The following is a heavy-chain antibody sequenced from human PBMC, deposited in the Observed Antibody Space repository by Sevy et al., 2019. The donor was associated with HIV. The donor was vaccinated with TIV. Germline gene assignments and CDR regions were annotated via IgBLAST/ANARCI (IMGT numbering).Heavy chain of an antibody. CDR1: GFPFSSFA. CDR2: INGDGGSA. CDR3: ARPTPRIAPSSAAFFDY. Sequence: GGSLRLSCAASGFPFSSFAMSWVRHIPGKGLEWVSTINGDGGSAYYADSVKGRFTLSRDNSNNTVFLQINRLRDEDTAVYYCARPTPRIAPSSAAFFDYWGQGTLVTVSS. J-gene: IGHJ4*02. D-gene: IGHD1-26*01. V-gene: IGHV3-23*01.